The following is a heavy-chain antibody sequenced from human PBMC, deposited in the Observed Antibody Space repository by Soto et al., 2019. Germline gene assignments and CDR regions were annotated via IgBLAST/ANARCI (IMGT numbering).Heavy chain of an antibody. J-gene: IGHJ4*02. V-gene: IGHV5-51*01. Sequence: GESLNLSCTGFRSRFYSYWIGWVRQMPGKGLDWMGIVNPGDSDARYSPSFQGQVTISADKTITTAFLQWSSLKASDTAIYYCARRVGDYFDYWGQGTLVTVSS. CDR2: VNPGDSDA. CDR1: RSRFYSYW. CDR3: ARRVGDYFDY.